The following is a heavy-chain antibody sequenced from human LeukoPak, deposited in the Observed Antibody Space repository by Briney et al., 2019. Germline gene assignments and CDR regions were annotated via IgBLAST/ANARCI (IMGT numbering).Heavy chain of an antibody. CDR1: GFTFGEYD. CDR2: ITWDSGTA. J-gene: IGHJ4*02. D-gene: IGHD3/OR15-3a*01. Sequence: GGSLRLSCEASGFTFGEYDMHWVRQVPGKGLEWVSGITWDSGTAEYADSVKGRFTISRDNSKNSLYLQMASLRPEDTAFYYCTKDSYECLTGYWVHWGQGTLVTVSS. CDR3: TKDSYECLTGYWVH. V-gene: IGHV3-9*01.